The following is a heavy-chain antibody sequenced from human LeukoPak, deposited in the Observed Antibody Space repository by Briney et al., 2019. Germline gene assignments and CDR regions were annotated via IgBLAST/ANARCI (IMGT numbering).Heavy chain of an antibody. D-gene: IGHD1-26*01. J-gene: IGHJ4*02. CDR3: ARYAKVGSYYSNFDY. V-gene: IGHV5-51*01. CDR2: IYPGDSDT. Sequence: PGESLKISCKGSGYSFTSYWIGWVRQMPGKGLEWMGIIYPGDSDTRYSPSFQGQVTISADKSISTAYLQWSSLKASDTAMYYCARYAKVGSYYSNFDYWGQGTLVTVSS. CDR1: GYSFTSYW.